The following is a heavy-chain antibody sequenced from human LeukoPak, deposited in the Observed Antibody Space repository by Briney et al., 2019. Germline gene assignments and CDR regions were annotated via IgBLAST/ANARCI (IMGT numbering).Heavy chain of an antibody. V-gene: IGHV3-66*02. CDR2: IFSLGST. CDR3: ARHYDSSDYVENPIDY. J-gene: IGHJ4*02. CDR1: GGSFSGYY. Sequence: PSETLSLTCAVYGGSFSGYYWSWIRQPPGKGLEWVSIIFSLGSTYYADSVKGRFTISRDNSKNTLYLQLNSLRVEDTAVYYCARHYDSSDYVENPIDYWGQGTLVTVSS. D-gene: IGHD3-22*01.